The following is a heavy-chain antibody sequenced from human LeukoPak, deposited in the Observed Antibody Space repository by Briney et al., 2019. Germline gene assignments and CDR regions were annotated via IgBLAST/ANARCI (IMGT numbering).Heavy chain of an antibody. V-gene: IGHV3-30-3*01. J-gene: IGHJ6*03. D-gene: IGHD5-12*01. CDR1: GFTLSSYA. CDR2: ISYDGSNK. CDR3: ARDLFIVATIATPYYYMDV. Sequence: GGSLRLSCAASGFTLSSYAMHWVRQAPGKGLEWVAVISYDGSNKYYADSVKGRFTISRDNSKNTLYLQMNSLRAEDTAVYYCARDLFIVATIATPYYYMDVWGKGTTVTVSS.